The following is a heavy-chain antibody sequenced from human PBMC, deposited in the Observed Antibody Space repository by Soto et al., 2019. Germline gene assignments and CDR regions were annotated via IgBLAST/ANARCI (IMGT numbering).Heavy chain of an antibody. V-gene: IGHV5-51*01. D-gene: IGHD2-21*02. J-gene: IGHJ6*02. CDR2: IYPGDSDT. Sequence: GESLKISCKGSGYSFTSCWIGWVRQMPGKGLEWMGIIYPGDSDTRYSPSFQGQVTISADKSISTAYLQWSSLKASDTAMYYCARHPYCGGDCYSSVGMDVWGQGTTVTVSS. CDR3: ARHPYCGGDCYSSVGMDV. CDR1: GYSFTSCW.